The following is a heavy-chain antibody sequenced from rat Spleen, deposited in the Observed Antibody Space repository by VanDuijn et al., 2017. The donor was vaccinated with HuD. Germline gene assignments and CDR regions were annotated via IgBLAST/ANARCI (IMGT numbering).Heavy chain of an antibody. V-gene: IGHV5-29*01. CDR2: INYDGSGT. CDR3: AREGTYYGDYFDY. Sequence: EVQLVESGGGLLQPGGSLKLSCAASGFTFSNYGMAWVRQAPTKGLEWVATINYDGSGTYYRDSVKGRFTISRDNAKSTLYLQMDSLRSEDTATYYCAREGTYYGDYFDYWGQGTLVTVSS. J-gene: IGHJ3*01. CDR1: GFTFSNYG. D-gene: IGHD1-9*01.